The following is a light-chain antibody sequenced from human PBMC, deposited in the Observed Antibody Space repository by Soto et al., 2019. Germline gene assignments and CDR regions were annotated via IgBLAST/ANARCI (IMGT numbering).Light chain of an antibody. CDR1: NIGRKS. CDR3: KVSDFSDHPV. CDR2: DDR. J-gene: IGLJ3*02. Sequence: SYELTQPPSVSVAPGQTATFTCGGNNIGRKSVHWHQQKPGQAPVLVVYDDRDRPSGIPERFSGSNSGNTATLTITRVEVGDEADYYCKVSDFSDHPVFGGGTKVTVL. V-gene: IGLV3-21*02.